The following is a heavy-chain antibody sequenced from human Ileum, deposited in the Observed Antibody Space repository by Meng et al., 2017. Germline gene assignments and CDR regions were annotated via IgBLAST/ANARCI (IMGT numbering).Heavy chain of an antibody. CDR2: ISFDGNYK. J-gene: IGHJ4*02. Sequence: QGQLVGSGGGVVQPGRSLGVSCAGSGFTFSSHAMHWVRQAPGRGLEWVALISFDGNYKDYPDSVKGRFTISRDNSKNTLYLQMSSLRVEDTAVYYCVGEVGPRDFDNWGQGILVTVSS. V-gene: IGHV3-30*15. D-gene: IGHD1-26*01. CDR1: GFTFSSHA. CDR3: VGEVGPRDFDN.